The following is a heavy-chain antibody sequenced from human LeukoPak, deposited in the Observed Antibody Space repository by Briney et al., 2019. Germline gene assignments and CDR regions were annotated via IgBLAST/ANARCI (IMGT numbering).Heavy chain of an antibody. V-gene: IGHV1-69*06. CDR1: GGTFSSYA. D-gene: IGHD6-19*01. CDR2: IIPIFGTA. J-gene: IGHJ5*02. CDR3: AQAVAQWLLPGRNNWFDP. Sequence: SVKVSCKASGGTFSSYATSWVRQAPGQGLEWMGGIIPIFGTANYAQKFQGRVTITADKSTSTAYMELSSLRSEDTAVYYCAQAVAQWLLPGRNNWFDPWGQGTLVTVSS.